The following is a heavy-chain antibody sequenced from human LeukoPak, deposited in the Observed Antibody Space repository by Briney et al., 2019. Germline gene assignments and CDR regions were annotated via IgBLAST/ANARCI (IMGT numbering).Heavy chain of an antibody. CDR2: IYPGDSDT. CDR1: GCTFSTSW. J-gene: IGHJ3*02. CDR3: TRNRVGVLEWLSRWDAFDI. D-gene: IGHD3-3*01. V-gene: IGHV5-51*01. Sequence: GESLQISCKASGCTFSTSWIGWVRQLPGKGLEWMGIIYPGDSDTRYSPSFQGQVTISVGRSITTAYLQWSSLKASDTAMYYCTRNRVGVLEWLSRWDAFDIWGQGTMVTVST.